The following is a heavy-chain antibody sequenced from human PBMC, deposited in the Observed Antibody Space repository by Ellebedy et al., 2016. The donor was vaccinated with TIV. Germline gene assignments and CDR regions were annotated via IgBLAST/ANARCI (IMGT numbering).Heavy chain of an antibody. V-gene: IGHV4-59*11. Sequence: SETLSLXXTVSGGSISSHYWSWIRQSPGRGLEWIGWIYYTGSTNRNPSLKSRVTILLDTSKNQFSLKLSSVTAADTAVYYCASSPYGDYGIGYWGQGTLVTVSS. D-gene: IGHD4-17*01. CDR1: GGSISSHY. CDR3: ASSPYGDYGIGY. J-gene: IGHJ4*02. CDR2: IYYTGST.